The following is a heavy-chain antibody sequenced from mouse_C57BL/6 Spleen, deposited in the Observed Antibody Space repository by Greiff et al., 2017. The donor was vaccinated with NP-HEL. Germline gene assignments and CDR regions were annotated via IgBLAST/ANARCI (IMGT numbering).Heavy chain of an antibody. D-gene: IGHD1-1*01. CDR1: GYTFTDYY. Sequence: VQLQQSGAELVKPGASVKISCKASGYTFTDYYINWVKQRPGQGLEWIGKIGPGSGSTYYNEKFKGKATLTADKSSSTAYMQLSSLTSEDSAVYFCARSEDYYYGSSYYFDYWGQGTTLTVSS. CDR3: ARSEDYYYGSSYYFDY. J-gene: IGHJ2*01. CDR2: IGPGSGST. V-gene: IGHV1-77*01.